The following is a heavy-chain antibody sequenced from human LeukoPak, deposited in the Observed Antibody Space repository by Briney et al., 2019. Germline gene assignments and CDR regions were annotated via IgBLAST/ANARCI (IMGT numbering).Heavy chain of an antibody. V-gene: IGHV3-23*01. CDR1: GFTFDLYA. Sequence: GGSLRLSYAASGFTFDLYAMSWVRQAPGKGLEWVSVISGSGDSTYYADSVKGRFTISRDNSKNTLYLQMNSLRAEDTAVYYCAKSPVQTNALFDYWGRGTLVTVSS. CDR2: ISGSGDST. CDR3: AKSPVQTNALFDY. D-gene: IGHD6-6*01. J-gene: IGHJ4*02.